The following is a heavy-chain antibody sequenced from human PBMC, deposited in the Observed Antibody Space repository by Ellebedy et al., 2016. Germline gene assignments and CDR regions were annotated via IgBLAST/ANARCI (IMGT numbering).Heavy chain of an antibody. CDR3: AKGVGLSSGYYFVY. Sequence: SLKISCAASGFTFDDYAMHWVRQAPGKGLEWVSGISWNSGSIGYADSVKGRFTISRDNAKNSLYLQMNSLRAEDTALYYCAKGVGLSSGYYFVYWGQGTLVTVSS. CDR1: GFTFDDYA. V-gene: IGHV3-9*01. J-gene: IGHJ4*02. CDR2: ISWNSGSI. D-gene: IGHD3-22*01.